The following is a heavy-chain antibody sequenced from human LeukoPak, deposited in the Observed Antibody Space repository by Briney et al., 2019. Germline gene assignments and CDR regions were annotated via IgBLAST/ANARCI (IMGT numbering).Heavy chain of an antibody. CDR2: IRYDGSNK. CDR3: AKDYSKTSYYGSGTYYRPKWFDP. Sequence: GGSLRLSCAASGFTFSSYGMHWVRQAPGKGLEWVAFIRYDGSNKYYADSVKGRFTISRDNSKNTLYLQINSLRAEDTAVYYCAKDYSKTSYYGSGTYYRPKWFDPWGQGTLVTVSS. CDR1: GFTFSSYG. D-gene: IGHD3-10*01. J-gene: IGHJ5*02. V-gene: IGHV3-30*02.